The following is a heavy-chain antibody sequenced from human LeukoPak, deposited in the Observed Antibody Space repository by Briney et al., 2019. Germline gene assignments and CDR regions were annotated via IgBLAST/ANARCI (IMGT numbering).Heavy chain of an antibody. CDR1: GGSISSYY. Sequence: PSETLSLTCTVSGGSISSYYWSWIRQPPGKGLEWIGYIYYSGSTNYNPSLKSRVTISVDTSKNQFSLKLSSVTAADTAVYYCARHSWVQSGAFDIWGQGTMVTVSS. CDR3: ARHSWVQSGAFDI. D-gene: IGHD7-27*01. V-gene: IGHV4-59*08. J-gene: IGHJ3*02. CDR2: IYYSGST.